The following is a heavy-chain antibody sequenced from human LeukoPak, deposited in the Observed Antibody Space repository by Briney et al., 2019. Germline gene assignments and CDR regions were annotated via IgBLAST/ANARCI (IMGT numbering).Heavy chain of an antibody. J-gene: IGHJ5*02. CDR2: INNSGST. V-gene: IGHV4-59*08. D-gene: IGHD6-13*01. CDR3: ARRRGIAAAGGDWFDP. CDR1: GGSISSYY. Sequence: SETLSLTCTVSGGSISSYYWSWIRQPPGKGLEWIGYINNSGSTNYNPSLKSRVTISVDTSKNQFSLKLSSVTAADTAVYYCARRRGIAAAGGDWFDPWGQGTLVTVSS.